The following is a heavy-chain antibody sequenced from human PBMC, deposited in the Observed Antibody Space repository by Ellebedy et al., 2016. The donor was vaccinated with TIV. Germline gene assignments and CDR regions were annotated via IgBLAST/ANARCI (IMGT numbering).Heavy chain of an antibody. Sequence: MPGGSLRLSCTVSGGSISSYYWSWIRQPAGKGLEWIGRIYTSGSTNYNPSLKSRVTMSVDTSKNQFSLKLSSVTAADTAVYYCARAQSSSSWRSFDYWGQGTLVTVSS. CDR2: IYTSGST. D-gene: IGHD6-13*01. CDR1: GGSISSYY. CDR3: ARAQSSSSWRSFDY. J-gene: IGHJ4*02. V-gene: IGHV4-4*07.